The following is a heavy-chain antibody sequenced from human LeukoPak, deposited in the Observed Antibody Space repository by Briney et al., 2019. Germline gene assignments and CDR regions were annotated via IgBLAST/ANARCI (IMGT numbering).Heavy chain of an antibody. D-gene: IGHD2-15*01. CDR2: MNPNSGNT. CDR1: GYTFTSYD. J-gene: IGHJ1*01. CDR3: ARVGEYCSGGSCYSVRYFQH. Sequence: ASVNVSCKASGYTFTSYDINWVRQATGQGLEWMGWMNPNSGNTGYAQKFQGRVIMTRNTSISTAYMELSSLRSEDTAVYYCARVGEYCSGGSCYSVRYFQHWGQGTLVTVSS. V-gene: IGHV1-8*01.